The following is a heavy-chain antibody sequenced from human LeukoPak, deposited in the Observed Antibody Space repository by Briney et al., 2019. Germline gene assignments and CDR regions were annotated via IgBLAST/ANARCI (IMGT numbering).Heavy chain of an antibody. D-gene: IGHD6-13*01. J-gene: IGHJ6*02. V-gene: IGHV3-23*01. CDR3: ARGWQQLVRNTYYYYGMDV. CDR1: GFTFSSYA. CDR2: ISGSGGST. Sequence: GGSLRLSCAASGFTFSSYAMSWVRQAPGKGLKWVSAISGSGGSTNYADSVKGRFTISRDNAKNSLYLQMNSLRAEDTAVYYCARGWQQLVRNTYYYYGMDVWGQGTTVTVSS.